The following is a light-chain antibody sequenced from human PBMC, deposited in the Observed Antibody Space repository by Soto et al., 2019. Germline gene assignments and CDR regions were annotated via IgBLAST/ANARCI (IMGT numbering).Light chain of an antibody. J-gene: IGLJ2*01. V-gene: IGLV1-44*01. Sequence: QAVLTQPPSVSAAPGQKVSISCSGSSSNVGKNFVSWYQHVPGKAPKLLIYSNSQRPSGVPDRFSGSKSGTSASLAISGLQSDDEAHYYCATWDDTLNGLFGGGTKLTVL. CDR3: ATWDDTLNGL. CDR2: SNS. CDR1: SSNVGKNF.